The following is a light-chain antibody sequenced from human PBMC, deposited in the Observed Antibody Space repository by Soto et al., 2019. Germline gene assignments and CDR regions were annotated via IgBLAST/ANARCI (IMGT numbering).Light chain of an antibody. CDR1: SSDVGGYNY. CDR2: DVS. Sequence: QSALTQPRSVSGSPGQSVTISCTGTSSDVGGYNYVSWYQQHPGKAPKLMIYDVSKRPSGVPDRFSGSKSGNTASLTISGLQDEDEADYYCCSYAGSYTEVFGGGTQLTVL. V-gene: IGLV2-11*01. J-gene: IGLJ2*01. CDR3: CSYAGSYTEV.